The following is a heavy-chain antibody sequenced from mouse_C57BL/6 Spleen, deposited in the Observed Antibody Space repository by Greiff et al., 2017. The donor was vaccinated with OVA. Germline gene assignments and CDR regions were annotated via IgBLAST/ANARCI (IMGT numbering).Heavy chain of an antibody. CDR1: GYTFTSYW. CDR3: ARGVSSGYVGY. V-gene: IGHV1-59*01. Sequence: QVQLQQPGAELVRPGPSVKLSCKASGYTFTSYWMHWVKQRPGQGLEWIGVIDPSDSYTNYNQKFKGKATLTVDTSSSTAYMQRSSLTSEDSAVYYCARGVSSGYVGYWGQGTTLTVSS. CDR2: IDPSDSYT. J-gene: IGHJ2*01. D-gene: IGHD3-2*02.